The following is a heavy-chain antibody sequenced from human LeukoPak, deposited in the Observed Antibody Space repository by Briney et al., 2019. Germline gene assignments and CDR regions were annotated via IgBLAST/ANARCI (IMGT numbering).Heavy chain of an antibody. CDR3: AKDLEYSSSSSAFDI. D-gene: IGHD6-6*01. CDR2: ISWNSGSI. J-gene: IGHJ3*02. V-gene: IGHV3-9*01. Sequence: PGRSLRLSCAASGFTFDDYAMHWVRQAPGKGLEWVSGISWNSGSIGYADSVKGRFTISRDNAKNSLYLQMNSLRAEDTALYYCAKDLEYSSSSSAFDIWGQGTVVTVSS. CDR1: GFTFDDYA.